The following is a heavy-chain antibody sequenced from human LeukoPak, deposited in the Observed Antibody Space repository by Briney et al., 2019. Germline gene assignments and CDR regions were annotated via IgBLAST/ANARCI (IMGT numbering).Heavy chain of an antibody. D-gene: IGHD2-2*01. Sequence: GASVTVSCTASGYTFTSYAMHWVRQAPGQRLEWMGWINAGNGNTKYSQKFQGRVTITRDTSASTAYMELSSLRSEDTAVYYCARDDQGYCSSTSCSQGAFDIWGQGTMVTVSS. CDR1: GYTFTSYA. CDR3: ARDDQGYCSSTSCSQGAFDI. CDR2: INAGNGNT. V-gene: IGHV1-3*01. J-gene: IGHJ3*02.